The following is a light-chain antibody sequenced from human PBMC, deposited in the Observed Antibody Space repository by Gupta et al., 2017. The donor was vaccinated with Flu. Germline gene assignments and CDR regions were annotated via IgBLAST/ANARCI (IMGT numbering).Light chain of an antibody. CDR3: ATWDDSESGVV. CDR2: KSN. J-gene: IGLJ2*01. Sequence: QSVLPQPPSTSGSPGQRGTFSCSGGNSNIGINYLYWYQQLPGAAPNLIIYKSNQRPSGVHDRFSGSKSGPSASMAISGLRYEDEAEYYCATWDDSESGVVFGGGTKLTVL. CDR1: NSNIGINY. V-gene: IGLV1-47*01.